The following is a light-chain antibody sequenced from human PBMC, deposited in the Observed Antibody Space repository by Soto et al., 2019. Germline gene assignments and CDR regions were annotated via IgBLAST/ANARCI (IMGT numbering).Light chain of an antibody. CDR3: ATWDDDLNAAV. CDR1: SSNIAGNT. CDR2: ING. J-gene: IGLJ7*01. Sequence: QSVLTQPPSLSGTPGQRVTISCSGSSSNIAGNTVHWYQHLPGTAPKLLIYINGQRPSGVPGRFSASTSGTSASLAISGLQSDDEADYYCATWDDDLNAAVFGGGTKLTVL. V-gene: IGLV1-44*01.